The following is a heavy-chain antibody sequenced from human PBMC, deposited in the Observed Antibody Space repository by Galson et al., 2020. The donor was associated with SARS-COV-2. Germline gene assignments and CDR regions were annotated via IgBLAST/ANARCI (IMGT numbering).Heavy chain of an antibody. J-gene: IGHJ3*02. CDR3: ARDYYDSSGCTVVAFDI. Sequence: GGSLRLSCAAAGSTFSIYGMHCVRQAPGNGLEWVAAIWYDGRNKYYADSVKGRFTISRDNSKNTLYLQMNSLRAEDTAVYSCARDYYDSSGCTVVAFDIWGHGTMVTVSS. D-gene: IGHD3-22*01. CDR1: GSTFSIYG. CDR2: IWYDGRNK. V-gene: IGHV3-33*01.